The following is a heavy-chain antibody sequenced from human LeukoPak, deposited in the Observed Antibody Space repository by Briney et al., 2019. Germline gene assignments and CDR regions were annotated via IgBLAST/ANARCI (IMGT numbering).Heavy chain of an antibody. CDR3: QGRAMVTNDY. Sequence: PGRSLRLSCAASGFTFSSYAMHWVRQAPGKGLEWVAVISCDGSNKYYADSVKGRFTISRDNSKNTLYLQMNSLRAEDTAVYYCQGRAMVTNDYWGQGTLVTVSS. V-gene: IGHV3-30-3*01. D-gene: IGHD5-18*01. CDR1: GFTFSSYA. CDR2: ISCDGSNK. J-gene: IGHJ4*02.